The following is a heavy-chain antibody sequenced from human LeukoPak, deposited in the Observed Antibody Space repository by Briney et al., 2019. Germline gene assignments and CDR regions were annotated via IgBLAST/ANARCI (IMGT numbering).Heavy chain of an antibody. CDR3: AKGSSGYFADL. Sequence: PGGSLRLSCAASGFIFNNYGLIWVRQAPGKGLEWVAAISNDGGGIMYAAFVEGRFTISRHNSKKTLFLQMNSLRAEDTALYYCAKGSSGYFADLWGQGTLVTVSS. CDR2: ISNDGGGI. J-gene: IGHJ5*02. D-gene: IGHD3-22*01. V-gene: IGHV3-23*01. CDR1: GFIFNNYG.